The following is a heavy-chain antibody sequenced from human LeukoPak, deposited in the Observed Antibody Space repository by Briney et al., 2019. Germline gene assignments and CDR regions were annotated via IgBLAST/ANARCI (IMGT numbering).Heavy chain of an antibody. Sequence: SETLSLTCTVSGASISSSYWSWVRQPPGKRLEWIGFSYYNGNTNSNPSLKSRVTISADTSKNQFSLKLTSVTAADTAVYYCVRGYYDNRGYSNAFDIWGQGAMVTVSS. CDR1: GASISSSY. V-gene: IGHV4-59*01. CDR3: VRGYYDNRGYSNAFDI. CDR2: SYYNGNT. J-gene: IGHJ3*02. D-gene: IGHD3-22*01.